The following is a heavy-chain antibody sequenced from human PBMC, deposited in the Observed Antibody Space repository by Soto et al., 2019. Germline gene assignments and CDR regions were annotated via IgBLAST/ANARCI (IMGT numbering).Heavy chain of an antibody. D-gene: IGHD2-15*01. CDR1: GGSISSYY. Sequence: PSETLSLTCTVSGGSISSYYWSWIRQPPGKGLEWIGYIYYSGSTNYNPSLKSRVTISVDTSKNQFSLKLSSVTAADTAVYYCARALQGYCSGGSCYGNWFDPCGQGTLVTVSS. V-gene: IGHV4-59*01. CDR2: IYYSGST. CDR3: ARALQGYCSGGSCYGNWFDP. J-gene: IGHJ5*02.